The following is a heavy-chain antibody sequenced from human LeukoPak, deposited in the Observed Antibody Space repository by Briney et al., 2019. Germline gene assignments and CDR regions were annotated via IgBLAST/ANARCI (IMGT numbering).Heavy chain of an antibody. CDR3: AKYVWGSYPTFEDY. Sequence: PSETLSFTCTGPGGSISSYYWSWIRQPPGKGLEWIGYISYSGSTNYNPSLKSRVTISVDTSKNQFSLKLSSVTAADTAVYYCAKYVWGSYPTFEDYWGQGTLVTVSS. J-gene: IGHJ4*02. CDR1: GGSISSYY. V-gene: IGHV4-59*01. D-gene: IGHD3-16*02. CDR2: ISYSGST.